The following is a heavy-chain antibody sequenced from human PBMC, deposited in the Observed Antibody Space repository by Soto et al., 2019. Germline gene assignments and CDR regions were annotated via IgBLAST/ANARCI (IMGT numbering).Heavy chain of an antibody. Sequence: QVQLQESGPGLVKPSETLSLTFTVSGGSISSYYWSWIRQPPGKGLEWIGYIYYSGSTNYNPSLKSRVTISVDTSTNQFSLKLRSVTAADTAVYYCARLVWSYGTWFDPWGQGTLVTVSS. CDR2: IYYSGST. CDR1: GGSISSYY. V-gene: IGHV4-59*08. CDR3: ARLVWSYGTWFDP. D-gene: IGHD5-18*01. J-gene: IGHJ5*02.